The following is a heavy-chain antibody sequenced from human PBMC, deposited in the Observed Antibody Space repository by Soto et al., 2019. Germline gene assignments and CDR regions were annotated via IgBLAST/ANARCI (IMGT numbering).Heavy chain of an antibody. J-gene: IGHJ3*02. Sequence: GGSLRLSCVASGFNFRSYEMNWVRQAPGKGLEWVSNIRANDESIYYADSVKGRVSISRDNAKNSLFLEMNSLRVDDTAVYYCARETLPDAIDIWGHGTMVTVSS. CDR3: ARETLPDAIDI. CDR2: IRANDESI. CDR1: GFNFRSYE. V-gene: IGHV3-48*03.